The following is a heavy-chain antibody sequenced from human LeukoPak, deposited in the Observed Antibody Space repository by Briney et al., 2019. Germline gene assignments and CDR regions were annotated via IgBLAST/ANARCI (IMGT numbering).Heavy chain of an antibody. CDR1: GGSISSHY. J-gene: IGHJ3*02. CDR2: ISYIGST. CDR3: ARDPTTVTKGLDI. V-gene: IGHV4-59*11. Sequence: SETLSLTCTVSGGSISSHYWSWIRQPPGEGLEWIGYISYIGSTNYNPSLKSRVTISVDTSKNQFSLKLSSVTAADAAVYFCARDPTTVTKGLDIWGQGTMVTVSS. D-gene: IGHD4-17*01.